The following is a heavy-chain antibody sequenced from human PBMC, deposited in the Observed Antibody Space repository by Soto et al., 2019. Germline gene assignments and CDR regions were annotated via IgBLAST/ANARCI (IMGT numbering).Heavy chain of an antibody. V-gene: IGHV3-23*01. Sequence: PGGSLRLSCAASGFTFSNYAMSWVRQAPGKGLEWVSAISGSGGSRYYADFVKGRFTISRDNSKNTLYLQMNSLRAEDTAEYYCAKEVREGSSWFPFDCWGQGTLVTVSS. D-gene: IGHD6-13*01. CDR2: ISGSGGSR. CDR1: GFTFSNYA. CDR3: AKEVREGSSWFPFDC. J-gene: IGHJ4*02.